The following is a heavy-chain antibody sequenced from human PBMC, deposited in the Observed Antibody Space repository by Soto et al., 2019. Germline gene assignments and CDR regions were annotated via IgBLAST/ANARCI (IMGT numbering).Heavy chain of an antibody. CDR2: IWYDGTIQ. CDR3: ARELGDSDSFDM. V-gene: IGHV3-33*01. Sequence: QVQLVESGGGVVQPGRSLRLSCVASEFTFSNYVMHWVRQAPGKGLEWVALIWYDGTIQNYGDSVKGRFTISRDNSKKTLFLQTNGLRAEDTAVYYCARELGDSDSFDMWGQGTVVTVSS. D-gene: IGHD4-17*01. CDR1: EFTFSNYV. J-gene: IGHJ3*02.